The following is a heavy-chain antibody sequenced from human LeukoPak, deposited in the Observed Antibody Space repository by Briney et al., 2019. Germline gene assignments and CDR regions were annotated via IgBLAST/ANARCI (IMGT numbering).Heavy chain of an antibody. J-gene: IGHJ4*02. D-gene: IGHD3-10*01. V-gene: IGHV3-74*01. CDR2: INSDGSRT. CDR1: GFSFSTYW. CDR3: ARDATLSRWFGELQGSTNYFDY. Sequence: PGGSLRLSCAASGFSFSTYWMHWVRQAPGKGLVWVSRINSDGSRTNYADSVKGRFTISRDNAKNTLYLQMNSLRAEDTAVYYCARDATLSRWFGELQGSTNYFDYWGQGTLVTVSS.